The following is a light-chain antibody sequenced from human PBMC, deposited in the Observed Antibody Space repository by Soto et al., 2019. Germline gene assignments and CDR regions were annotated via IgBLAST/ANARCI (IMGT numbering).Light chain of an antibody. CDR1: SSDVGGYNC. Sequence: QSALTQPASVSGSPGQSVTISCTGTSSDVGGYNCVSWYQQHPGKALKFMIYEVSNRPSGVSNLFSGSKAGKTASLTISGLQDDDEADYYCTSYTSSSNYGFGTGTKLTVL. CDR2: EVS. J-gene: IGLJ1*01. V-gene: IGLV2-14*01. CDR3: TSYTSSSNYG.